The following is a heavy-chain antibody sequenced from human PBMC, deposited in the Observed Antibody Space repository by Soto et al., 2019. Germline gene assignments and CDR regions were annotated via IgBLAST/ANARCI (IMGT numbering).Heavy chain of an antibody. Sequence: QVQLVQFGAEVKKPGASVKVSCKASGYTFTSYYFHWVRQAPGQGLEWMGIINPSGGSTSYAQKFQGRVTMPRDKSTSTVYMELSSLRSEDTAVYYCARESPSQWAAFDYWGQGTLVTVSS. CDR3: ARESPSQWAAFDY. D-gene: IGHD6-13*01. J-gene: IGHJ4*02. V-gene: IGHV1-46*01. CDR1: GYTFTSYY. CDR2: INPSGGST.